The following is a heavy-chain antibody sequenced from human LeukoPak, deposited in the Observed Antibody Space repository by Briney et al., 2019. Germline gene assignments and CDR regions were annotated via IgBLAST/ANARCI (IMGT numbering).Heavy chain of an antibody. V-gene: IGHV4-59*08. CDR3: ARLVDGIYTRVDS. D-gene: IGHD1-26*01. J-gene: IGHJ4*02. CDR1: RGSISPDH. CDR2: IFYTGRA. Sequence: SETLSLTCTVSRGSISPDHCAWIRQPPGKGLEWIGYIFYTGRARYNPSLESRVTLTVDMSKNQVSLKLRSVTAADTAIYYRARLVDGIYTRVDSWGQGTLVTVSS.